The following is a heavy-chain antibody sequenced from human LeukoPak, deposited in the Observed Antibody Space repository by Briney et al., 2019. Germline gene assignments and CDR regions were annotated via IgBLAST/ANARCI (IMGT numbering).Heavy chain of an antibody. V-gene: IGHV3-23*01. Sequence: GGSLRLSCAASGFTFSSYAMSWVRQAPGKGLEWVSAISGSGGSTYYADSVKGRFTISRDNSKNTLYLQMNSPRAEDTAVYYCAVYGDYGTFDYWGQGTLVTVSS. CDR1: GFTFSSYA. D-gene: IGHD4-17*01. CDR3: AVYGDYGTFDY. CDR2: ISGSGGST. J-gene: IGHJ4*02.